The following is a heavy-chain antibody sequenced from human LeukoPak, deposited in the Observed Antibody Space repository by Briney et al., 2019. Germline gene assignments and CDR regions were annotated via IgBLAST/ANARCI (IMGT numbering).Heavy chain of an antibody. D-gene: IGHD2-15*01. Sequence: GASVKVSCKASGYTFTGYYMHWVRQAPGQGLEWMGRINPNSGGTNYAQKFQSRVTMTRDTSISTAYMELSRLRSDDTAVYYCATVYCSGGSCYERFDYWGQGTLVTVSS. CDR1: GYTFTGYY. CDR3: ATVYCSGGSCYERFDY. J-gene: IGHJ4*02. CDR2: INPNSGGT. V-gene: IGHV1-2*06.